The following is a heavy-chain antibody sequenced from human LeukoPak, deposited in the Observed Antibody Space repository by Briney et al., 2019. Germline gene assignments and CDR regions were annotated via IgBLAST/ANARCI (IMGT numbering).Heavy chain of an antibody. CDR2: LYYSGST. CDR1: GGSISSYY. V-gene: IGHV4-59*08. CDR3: ARHSLGGVPLGDAFDI. J-gene: IGHJ3*02. Sequence: SETLSLTCTVSGGSISSYYWSWIRQPPGKGLEWIGYLYYSGSTNYNPSLKSRVTISVDTSKNQFSLKLSSVTAADTAVYYCARHSLGGVPLGDAFDIWGQGTMVTVSS. D-gene: IGHD3-16*01.